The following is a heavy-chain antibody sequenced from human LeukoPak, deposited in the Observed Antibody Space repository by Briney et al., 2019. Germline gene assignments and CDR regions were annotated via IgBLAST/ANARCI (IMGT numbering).Heavy chain of an antibody. CDR1: GFTFSSYG. CDR2: ISYDGSNK. J-gene: IGHJ6*02. Sequence: GGSLRLSCAASGFTFSSYGMHWVRQAPGKGLEWVAVISYDGSNKYYADSVKGRFTISRDNSKNTLYLQMNSLRAEDTAVYYCARWIQLTYGMDVWGQGTTVTVSS. CDR3: ARWIQLTYGMDV. V-gene: IGHV3-30*03. D-gene: IGHD5-18*01.